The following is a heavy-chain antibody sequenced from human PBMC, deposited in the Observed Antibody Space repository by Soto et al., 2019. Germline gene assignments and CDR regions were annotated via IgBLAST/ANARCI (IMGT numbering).Heavy chain of an antibody. CDR3: VRDNFGVDY. D-gene: IGHD1-20*01. J-gene: IGHJ4*02. Sequence: GGSLRLSCAASGFTFSNYWMHWVRRAPGKGLVWVSQINSDGSSTSYADSVKGRFTVSRDNAKNTLYLQMNSLRAEDTAVCYCVRDNFGVDYWGQGTLVTVSS. CDR2: INSDGSST. CDR1: GFTFSNYW. V-gene: IGHV3-74*01.